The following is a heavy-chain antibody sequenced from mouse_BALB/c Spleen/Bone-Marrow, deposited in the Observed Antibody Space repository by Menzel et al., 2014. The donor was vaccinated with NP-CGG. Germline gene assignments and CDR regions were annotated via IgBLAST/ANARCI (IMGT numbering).Heavy chain of an antibody. CDR2: IYPGDDDT. CDR1: GYAFSIYW. Sequence: QVQLQQSGAELVRPGSSVKISCKASGYAFSIYWMNWVKQRPGQGLERIGQIYPGDDDTDYNGKFKGKATLTADRSSSTAYMQLNSLTSEDSAVYFCARGGISIDYWGQGTTLTVSS. V-gene: IGHV1-80*01. J-gene: IGHJ2*01. CDR3: ARGGISIDY.